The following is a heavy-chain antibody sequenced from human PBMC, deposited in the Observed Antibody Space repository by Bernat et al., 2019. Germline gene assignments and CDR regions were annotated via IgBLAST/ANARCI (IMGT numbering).Heavy chain of an antibody. CDR2: INHSGST. Sequence: QVQLQQWGAGLLKPSETLSLTCAVYGGSFSGYYWSWIRQPPGKGLEWIGEINHSGSTNYNPSLKSRVTISVDTSKNQFSLKLSSVTAADTAVDYCARGDVVASDAFDIWGQGTMVTVSS. D-gene: IGHD2-15*01. CDR3: ARGDVVASDAFDI. J-gene: IGHJ3*02. CDR1: GGSFSGYY. V-gene: IGHV4-34*01.